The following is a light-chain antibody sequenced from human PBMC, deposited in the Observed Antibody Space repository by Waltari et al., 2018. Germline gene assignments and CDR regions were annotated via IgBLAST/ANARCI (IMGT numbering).Light chain of an antibody. J-gene: IGKJ2*01. CDR1: QGIRSW. CDR3: QQYNNWDT. V-gene: IGKV1-12*01. CDR2: AAS. Sequence: DIQMTQSPPSVSASVGDRVTITCRASQGIRSWLSWYQQKPGKAPKLLIYAASNLQSGVPSRFSGSDSGTEFTLTISSLQPDDFATYYCQQYNNWDTFGQGTKLEIK.